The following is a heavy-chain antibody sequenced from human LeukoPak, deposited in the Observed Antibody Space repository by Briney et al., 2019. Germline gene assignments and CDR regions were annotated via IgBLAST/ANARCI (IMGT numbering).Heavy chain of an antibody. V-gene: IGHV3-30*03. D-gene: IGHD2-2*02. CDR1: GFTFSSYG. J-gene: IGHJ6*03. CDR3: AREGGGYCSSTSCYMHDYYYYYMDV. Sequence: GGSLRLSCAASGFTFSSYGMHWVRQAPGKGLEWVAVISYDGSNKYYADSVKGRFTISRDNSKNTMYLQMNSLRAEDTAVYYCAREGGGYCSSTSCYMHDYYYYYMDVWGKGTTVTVSS. CDR2: ISYDGSNK.